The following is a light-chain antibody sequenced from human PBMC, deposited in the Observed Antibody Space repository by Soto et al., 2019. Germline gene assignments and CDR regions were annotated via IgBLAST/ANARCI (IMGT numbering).Light chain of an antibody. CDR1: SSNIGSNL. CDR2: ENN. V-gene: IGLV1-51*02. CDR3: GAWDDSLSVVV. Sequence: QSVLTQPPSVSAAPGQTVTISCSGSSSNIGSNLVSWYQQLPGTAPKLLIYENNKRPSGIPDRFSGSRSGTSATLGITGLQTGDEADYYCGAWDDSLSVVVFGGGTKLTVL. J-gene: IGLJ2*01.